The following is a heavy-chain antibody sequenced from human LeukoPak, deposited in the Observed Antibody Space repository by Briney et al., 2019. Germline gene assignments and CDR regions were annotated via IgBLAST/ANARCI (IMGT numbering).Heavy chain of an antibody. Sequence: PGGSLRLSCAASGFTFSSYGMHWVRQAPGKGLEWVAFIRYDGSNKYYADSVKGRFTTSRDNAKSSLYLQMNSLRAEDTAVYYCARGLLLWFGELVSGAFDIWGQGTMVTVSS. D-gene: IGHD3-10*01. V-gene: IGHV3-30*02. CDR3: ARGLLLWFGELVSGAFDI. J-gene: IGHJ3*02. CDR1: GFTFSSYG. CDR2: IRYDGSNK.